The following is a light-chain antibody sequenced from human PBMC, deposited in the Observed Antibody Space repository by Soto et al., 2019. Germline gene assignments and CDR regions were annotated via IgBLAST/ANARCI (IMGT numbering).Light chain of an antibody. V-gene: IGKV2-28*01. Sequence: EIVMTQSPLSLPVIPGEPASISCRSSQSLLHSNGYNYLDWYLQKPGQSPQLLMYLGSNRASGVPDRVSGSGSGTDFTLKISRVEAEDVGNYYCMQSIQTPLTCGGGTKVQLK. CDR1: QSLLHSNGYNY. CDR3: MQSIQTPLT. CDR2: LGS. J-gene: IGKJ4*01.